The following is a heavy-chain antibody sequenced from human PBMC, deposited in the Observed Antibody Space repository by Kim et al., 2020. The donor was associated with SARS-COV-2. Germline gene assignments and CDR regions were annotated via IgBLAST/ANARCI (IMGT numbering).Heavy chain of an antibody. CDR2: IKQDGGQI. CDR1: GFSFDNYW. V-gene: IGHV3-7*01. Sequence: GGSLRLSCVASGFSFDNYWMSWVRQAPGKGLEWVANIKQDGGQIYYLDSLKGRFTISRDNAKNSVYLQVNSLRAEDTAVYICARIGYSSSCTDYWSQGTLVTVSS. J-gene: IGHJ4*02. CDR3: ARIGYSSSCTDY. D-gene: IGHD6-13*01.